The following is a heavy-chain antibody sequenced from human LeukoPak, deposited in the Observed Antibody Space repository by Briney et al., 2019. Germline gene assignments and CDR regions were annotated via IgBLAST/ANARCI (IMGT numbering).Heavy chain of an antibody. Sequence: GGFLRLSCAASGFTFSSYAMSWVRQAPGKGLERVSAISGSDSTYYADSVKGRFTISRDNSKNTLYLQMNSLRAEDTAIYYCAKGVRFLDWWILDYWGQGSLVTVSS. CDR2: ISGSDST. CDR1: GFTFSSYA. CDR3: AKGVRFLDWWILDY. D-gene: IGHD3-9*01. J-gene: IGHJ4*02. V-gene: IGHV3-23*01.